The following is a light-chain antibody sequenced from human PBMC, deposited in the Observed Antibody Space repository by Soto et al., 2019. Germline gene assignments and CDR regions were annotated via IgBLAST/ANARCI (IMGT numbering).Light chain of an antibody. CDR1: QSLSSNY. CDR2: GAS. V-gene: IGKV3-20*01. CDR3: QQSADSWT. J-gene: IGKJ1*01. Sequence: EILLTQSPGTLSLSAGETATLSCRASQSLSSNYLAWYQQSPGQAPRLLIYGASTRATGIPDRFSGSGSGTDFTLTISRLEPEDFAMYYCQQSADSWTFGQGTQVEVK.